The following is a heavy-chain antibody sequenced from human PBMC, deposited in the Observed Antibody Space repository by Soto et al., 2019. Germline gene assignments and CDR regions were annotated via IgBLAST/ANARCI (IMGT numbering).Heavy chain of an antibody. CDR3: ARSADIVLMVYAIDFDY. V-gene: IGHV3-48*02. J-gene: IGHJ4*02. CDR1: GFTFSSYA. CDR2: ISSSSSTI. Sequence: VQLVESGGGVVQPGRSLRLSCAASGFTFSSYAMHWVRQAPGKGLEWVSYISSSSSTIYYADSVKGRFTISRDNAKNSLYLQMNSLRDEDTAVYYCARSADIVLMVYAIDFDYWGQGTLVTVSS. D-gene: IGHD2-8*01.